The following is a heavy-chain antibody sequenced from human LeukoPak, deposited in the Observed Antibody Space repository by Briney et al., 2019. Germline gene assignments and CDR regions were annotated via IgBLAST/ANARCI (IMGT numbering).Heavy chain of an antibody. J-gene: IGHJ4*02. CDR3: AKVGIWFGELLAPDY. Sequence: PGGSLRLSCAASGFTFSSYGMHWVRQAPGKGLEWVAVISYDGSNKYHADSVKGRFTISRDNSKNTLYLQMNSLRAEDTAVYYCAKVGIWFGELLAPDYWGQGTLVTVSS. D-gene: IGHD3-10*01. V-gene: IGHV3-30*18. CDR2: ISYDGSNK. CDR1: GFTFSSYG.